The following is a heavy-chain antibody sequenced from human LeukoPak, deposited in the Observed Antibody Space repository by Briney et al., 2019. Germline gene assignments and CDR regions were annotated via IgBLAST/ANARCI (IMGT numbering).Heavy chain of an antibody. CDR1: GFTFSVYA. V-gene: IGHV3-23*01. CDR2: INNSGGRT. D-gene: IGHD3-10*01. Sequence: PGGSLRLSCAASGFTFSVYAMTWVRQAPGKGLEWVSGINNSGGRTYYADPVNGRFTISRDNSKNTLYLHLNNLRAEDTAVYYCVKPGGSFYYGSDDYWGQGTLVTVSS. CDR3: VKPGGSFYYGSDDY. J-gene: IGHJ4*02.